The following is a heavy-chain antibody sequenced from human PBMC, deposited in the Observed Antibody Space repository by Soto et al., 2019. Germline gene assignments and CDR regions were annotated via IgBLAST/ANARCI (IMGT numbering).Heavy chain of an antibody. CDR3: ARPPYYGSGSYFYNFGMDV. V-gene: IGHV3-30-3*01. J-gene: IGHJ6*02. CDR2: ISNDGSKT. Sequence: QVQLVESGGGVVQPGRSLSLSCAASGFTFSNYAMYWVRQAPGKGLDWVALISNDGSKTYYADSVEGRFSISRDNSKSTLYLQMNSLRAEDTAVYYCARPPYYGSGSYFYNFGMDVWGQGTTVTVYS. CDR1: GFTFSNYA. D-gene: IGHD3-10*01.